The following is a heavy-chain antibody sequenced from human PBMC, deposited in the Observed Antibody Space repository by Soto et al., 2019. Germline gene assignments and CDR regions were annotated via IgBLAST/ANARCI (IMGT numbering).Heavy chain of an antibody. J-gene: IGHJ4*02. D-gene: IGHD4-17*01. Sequence: EVQLLESGGGLVQAGGSLRLSCAASGFTFSRDGMSWVRQAPGKGLEWVSLITDNGGSTYYADSVKGRFTISRDNTKNTLFLQMNSLRAEDTAVYSCAKERATTTAFDYWGQGALVTVSS. CDR2: ITDNGGST. CDR3: AKERATTTAFDY. CDR1: GFTFSRDG. V-gene: IGHV3-23*01.